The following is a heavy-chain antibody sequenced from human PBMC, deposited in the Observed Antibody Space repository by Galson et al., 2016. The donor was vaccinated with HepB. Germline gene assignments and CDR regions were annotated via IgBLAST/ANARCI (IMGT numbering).Heavy chain of an antibody. CDR2: IYYTGDT. J-gene: IGHJ4*02. CDR3: AREAYLEDGNGEYGVLDH. CDR1: GASISSGDYY. V-gene: IGHV4-31*03. Sequence: TLSLTCTVSGASISSGDYYWSWIRQHPGKGLEWIGYIYYTGDTYYSPSLQSRVSISVDTSKNQFSLKLTSVTVADTAVYFCAREAYLEDGNGEYGVLDHWGQGTLVAVSS. D-gene: IGHD4-17*01.